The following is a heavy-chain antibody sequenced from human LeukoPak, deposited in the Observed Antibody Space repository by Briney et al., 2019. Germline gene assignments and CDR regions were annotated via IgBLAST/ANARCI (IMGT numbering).Heavy chain of an antibody. V-gene: IGHV3-11*01. CDR3: ASGVYDILAGYLDAFDL. CDR2: ISSSGSTI. D-gene: IGHD3-9*01. J-gene: IGHJ3*01. CDR1: GFTFSDYY. Sequence: GGSLRLSCAASGFTFSDYYMNWIRQAPGKGLEWVSYISSSGSTIYYADSVKGRFTISRDNAKNSLYLQMNSPRTEDTAVYYCASGVYDILAGYLDAFDLWGRGTMVTVSS.